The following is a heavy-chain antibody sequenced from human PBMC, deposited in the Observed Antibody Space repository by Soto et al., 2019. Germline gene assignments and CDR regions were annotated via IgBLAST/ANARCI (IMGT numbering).Heavy chain of an antibody. CDR3: ARDPLDGTLTHYGMDV. CDR1: GYTFTSYG. J-gene: IGHJ6*02. CDR2: ISAYNGNT. D-gene: IGHD1-1*01. V-gene: IGHV1-18*01. Sequence: ASVKVSCKASGYTFTSYGISWVRQAPGQGLEWMGWISAYNGNTNYAQKLQGRVTMTTDTSTSTAYMELRSLRSDDTAVYYCARDPLDGTLTHYGMDVWGQGTTVTVSS.